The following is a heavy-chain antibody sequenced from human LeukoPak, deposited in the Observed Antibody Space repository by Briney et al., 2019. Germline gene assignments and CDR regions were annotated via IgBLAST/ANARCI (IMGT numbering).Heavy chain of an antibody. V-gene: IGHV3-30*01. D-gene: IGHD2-2*01. CDR2: ISYDGSNK. J-gene: IGHJ4*02. CDR3: ARQYQLLYFDY. CDR1: GFTFSSYA. Sequence: GGSLRLSCAASGFTFSSYAMHWVRQAPGKGLEWVAVISYDGSNKYYAGSVKGRFTISRDNSKNTLYLQMNSLRAEDTAVYYCARQYQLLYFDYWGQGTLVTVSS.